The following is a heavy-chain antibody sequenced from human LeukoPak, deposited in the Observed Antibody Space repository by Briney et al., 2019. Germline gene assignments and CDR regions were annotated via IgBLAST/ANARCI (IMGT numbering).Heavy chain of an antibody. J-gene: IGHJ6*02. CDR1: GGSISSSSYY. Sequence: KPSETLSLTCTVSGGSISSSSYYWGWIRQPPGKGLEWIGSIYYSGSTYYNPSLKSRVTISVDTSKNQFSLKLSSVTAADTAVYYCARGEMWFYYYGMDVWGQGTTVTVSS. D-gene: IGHD2-21*01. CDR2: IYYSGST. V-gene: IGHV4-39*01. CDR3: ARGEMWFYYYGMDV.